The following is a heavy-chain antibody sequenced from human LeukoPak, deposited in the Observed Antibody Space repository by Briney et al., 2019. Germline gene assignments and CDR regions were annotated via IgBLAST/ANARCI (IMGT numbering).Heavy chain of an antibody. D-gene: IGHD6-19*01. V-gene: IGHV1-2*02. CDR1: GYNFIGYY. CDR3: ARDLTYSSNPGGLDP. CDR2: INANTGIT. Sequence: ASVKVSCKTSGYNFIGYYIHWVRQVPGQGLEWMGWINANTGITNYAQRFQGRITITRDTSTKTAYMALNSLGSDDTAMYFCARDLTYSSNPGGLDPWGQGTLVTVSS. J-gene: IGHJ5*02.